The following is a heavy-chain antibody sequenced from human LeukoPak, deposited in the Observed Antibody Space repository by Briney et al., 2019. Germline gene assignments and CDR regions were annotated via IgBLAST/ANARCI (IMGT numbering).Heavy chain of an antibody. CDR2: MNPNSGNT. Sequence: GASVKVSCKASGYTFTSYDINWVRQATGQGLEWMGWMNPNSGNTGYAQKFQGRVTMTRNTSISTAYMELSSLRSEDTAVCYCARTIRITMVRGVPPLYYFDYCGQGTLVTVSS. D-gene: IGHD3-10*01. CDR3: ARTIRITMVRGVPPLYYFDY. V-gene: IGHV1-8*01. J-gene: IGHJ4*02. CDR1: GYTFTSYD.